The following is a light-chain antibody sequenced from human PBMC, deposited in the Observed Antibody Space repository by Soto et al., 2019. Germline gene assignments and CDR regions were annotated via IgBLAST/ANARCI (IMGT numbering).Light chain of an antibody. CDR1: QSIGSN. Sequence: EIVMTQSPATLSVSPGARATLSCRASQSIGSNVAWYQQRPGQVPRLLIYGASTRATGIPDRFSASGSGTEFTLTITGLQSEDSAIYHCQQYDDWPPITFGQGTRRRL. CDR2: GAS. V-gene: IGKV3-15*01. CDR3: QQYDDWPPIT. J-gene: IGKJ5*01.